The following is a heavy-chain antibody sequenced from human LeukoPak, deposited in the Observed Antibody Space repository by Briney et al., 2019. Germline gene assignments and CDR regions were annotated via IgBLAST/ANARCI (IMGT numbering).Heavy chain of an antibody. J-gene: IGHJ4*02. CDR2: INWNGGST. Sequence: PGGSLRLSCAASGFTFDDYGMSWVRQAPGKGLEWVSGINWNGGSTGYADSVKGRFTISRDNAKNSLYLQMNSLRAEDTALYYCANYYDSSDYYLNWGQGTLVTVSS. CDR1: GFTFDDYG. CDR3: ANYYDSSDYYLN. D-gene: IGHD3-22*01. V-gene: IGHV3-20*04.